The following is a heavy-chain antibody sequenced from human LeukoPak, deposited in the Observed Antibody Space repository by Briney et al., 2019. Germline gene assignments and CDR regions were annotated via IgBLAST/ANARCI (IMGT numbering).Heavy chain of an antibody. CDR1: GGSISSGSYY. CDR2: IYTSGST. J-gene: IGHJ6*02. V-gene: IGHV4-61*02. CDR3: AREPAGYYYGMDV. Sequence: SQTLSLTCTVSGGSISSGSYYWSWIWQPAGKGLEWIGRIYTSGSTNYNPSLKSRVTISVDTSKNQFSLKLNSVTAADTAVYYCAREPAGYYYGMDVWGQGTTVTVSS. D-gene: IGHD1-14*01.